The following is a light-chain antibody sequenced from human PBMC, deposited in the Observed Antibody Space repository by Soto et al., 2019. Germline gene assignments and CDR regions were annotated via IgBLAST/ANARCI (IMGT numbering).Light chain of an antibody. CDR2: EVS. CDR3: SSYAGSNHLV. V-gene: IGLV2-8*01. J-gene: IGLJ2*01. Sequence: QSALTQPPSASGSPGQSVTISCTGTSSDVGGYNYVSWYQQHPGKAPKLMIYEVSKRPSGVPDRFSGSKSGNTASLTVSGLQADEEAAYYCSSYAGSNHLVFGGGTKLTVL. CDR1: SSDVGGYNY.